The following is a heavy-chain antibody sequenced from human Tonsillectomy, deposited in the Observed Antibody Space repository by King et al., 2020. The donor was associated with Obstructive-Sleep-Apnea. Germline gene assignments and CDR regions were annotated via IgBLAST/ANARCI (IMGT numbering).Heavy chain of an antibody. J-gene: IGHJ6*02. V-gene: IGHV4-59*01. D-gene: IGHD5-12*01. CDR2: IYHSEST. CDR1: GGSISSYY. Sequence: QLQESGPGLVKPSETLSLTCTVSGGSISSYYWTWIRQPPGKGLEWIGCIYHSESTNYNPSLKSRVTISVDTSKNQFSLKLSSVTAADTAVYYCARGSGYGRNFYYYYGLDVWGHGTTVTVSS. CDR3: ARGSGYGRNFYYYYGLDV.